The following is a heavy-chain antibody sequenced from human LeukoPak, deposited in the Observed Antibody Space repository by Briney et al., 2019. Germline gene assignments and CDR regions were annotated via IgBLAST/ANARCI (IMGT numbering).Heavy chain of an antibody. J-gene: IGHJ6*02. CDR2: IYSGGST. V-gene: IGHV3-66*01. D-gene: IGHD1-26*01. Sequence: PGGSLRLSCAASGFTVNNNYMSWVRQAPGKGLEWVSVIYSGGSTYYADSVKGRFTISRDNSKNTVYLQMISLRAEDTAVYYCAREGVHYVGVEYYYYGMDVWGQGTTVTVSS. CDR1: GFTVNNNY. CDR3: AREGVHYVGVEYYYYGMDV.